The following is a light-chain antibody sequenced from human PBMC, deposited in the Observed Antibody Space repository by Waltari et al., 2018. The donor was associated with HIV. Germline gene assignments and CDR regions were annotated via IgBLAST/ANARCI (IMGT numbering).Light chain of an antibody. Sequence: QSALTQPASVSGSLGQSITLSCIGTSSDIGTYISVSWYQHHPDKAPKLVVFVANLRPSRVPFRFSGSKSGNTASLTISGLQAEDEADYYCSSYTNTSTLVFGGGTKVTVL. CDR3: SSYTNTSTLV. V-gene: IGLV2-14*01. CDR2: VAN. J-gene: IGLJ3*02. CDR1: SSDIGTYIS.